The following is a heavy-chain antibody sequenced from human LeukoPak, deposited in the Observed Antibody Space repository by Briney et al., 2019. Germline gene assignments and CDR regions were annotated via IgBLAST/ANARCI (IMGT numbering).Heavy chain of an antibody. D-gene: IGHD6-6*01. CDR2: INTDGSST. CDR3: ARQYGSSSGLLDP. J-gene: IGHJ5*02. CDR1: GFTFSTYW. Sequence: GGSLRLSCAASGFTFSTYWMHWVRQVPGKGLVWISRINTDGSSTTYADSVKGRFTISRDNAKNTLYLQMNSLRVEDTAVYYCARQYGSSSGLLDPWGRGTLVTVSS. V-gene: IGHV3-74*01.